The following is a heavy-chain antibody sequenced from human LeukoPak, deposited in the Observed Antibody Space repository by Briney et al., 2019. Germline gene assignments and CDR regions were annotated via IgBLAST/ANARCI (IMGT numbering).Heavy chain of an antibody. Sequence: ASVKVSCKASGYTFTGYYMHWVRQAPGQGLEWMGWISPNSGGTNYAQKFQGRVTMTRDTSISTAYMELSRLRSDDTAVYYCARQTLHCSSTSCLSFDPWGQGTLVTVSS. CDR2: ISPNSGGT. J-gene: IGHJ5*02. V-gene: IGHV1-2*02. D-gene: IGHD2-2*01. CDR1: GYTFTGYY. CDR3: ARQTLHCSSTSCLSFDP.